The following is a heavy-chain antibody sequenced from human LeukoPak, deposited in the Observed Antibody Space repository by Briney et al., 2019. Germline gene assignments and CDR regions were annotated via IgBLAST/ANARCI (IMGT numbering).Heavy chain of an antibody. CDR2: ISGGGGRT. J-gene: IGHJ4*02. CDR3: AKDTSPGYCSSTRCRGY. CDR1: GFTFSSYA. D-gene: IGHD2-2*03. V-gene: IGHV3-23*01. Sequence: GGSLRLACGASGFTFSSYAMSWVRQAPGKGLEWVSAISGGGGRTYYADSVKGRFTISRDNSKNTLYLQMNSLRAEDTAVYYCAKDTSPGYCSSTRCRGYWGQGTLVTVSS.